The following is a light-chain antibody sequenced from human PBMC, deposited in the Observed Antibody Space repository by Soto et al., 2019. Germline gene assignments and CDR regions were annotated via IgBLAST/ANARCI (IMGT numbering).Light chain of an antibody. V-gene: IGKV1-5*01. CDR1: QGISSA. CDR2: DAS. J-gene: IGKJ1*01. CDR3: QQYYSYSPT. Sequence: DIQMTLSPSTLSASVGDRVTITCRASQGISSALAWYQQKPGKAPKLLIYDASTLESGVPSRFSGGRSGTEFTLTISSLQPDDFATYYCQQYYSYSPTFGQGTKV.